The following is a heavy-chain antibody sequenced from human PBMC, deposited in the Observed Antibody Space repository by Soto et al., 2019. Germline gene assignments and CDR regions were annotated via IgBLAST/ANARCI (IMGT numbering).Heavy chain of an antibody. CDR3: ARAGEQQLVRSNWFDP. Sequence: SETLSLTCAVYGGSFSGYYWSWIRQPPGKGLEWIGEINHSGSTNYNPSLKSRVTISVDTSKNQITLKLGSVNAADTAGYYCARAGEQQLVRSNWFDPWGQGTLVTVSS. CDR1: GGSFSGYY. D-gene: IGHD6-13*01. CDR2: INHSGST. V-gene: IGHV4-34*01. J-gene: IGHJ5*02.